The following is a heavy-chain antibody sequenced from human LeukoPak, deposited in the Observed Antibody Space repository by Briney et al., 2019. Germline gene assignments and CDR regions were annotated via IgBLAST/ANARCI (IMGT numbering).Heavy chain of an antibody. D-gene: IGHD2-21*02. CDR2: IYPGDSDT. CDR1: GYSFTSYW. Sequence: GESLKFSCKGSGYSFTSYWIGWVRQMPGKGLEWMGIIYPGDSDTRYSPSFQGQVTISADKSISTAYLQWSSLKASDTAMYYCARHDCGGDCYSDFFYWFDPWGQGTLVTVSS. V-gene: IGHV5-51*01. CDR3: ARHDCGGDCYSDFFYWFDP. J-gene: IGHJ5*02.